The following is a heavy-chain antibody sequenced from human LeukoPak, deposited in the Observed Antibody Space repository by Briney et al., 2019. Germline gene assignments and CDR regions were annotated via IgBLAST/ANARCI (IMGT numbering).Heavy chain of an antibody. J-gene: IGHJ4*02. V-gene: IGHV1-18*01. D-gene: IGHD3-22*01. CDR3: ARDRQWYSSSWYRYYYDSSGSRAFDY. CDR2: ISAYNGNT. CDR1: GYTFTSYG. Sequence: GASVKVSCKASGYTFTSYGISWVRQAPGQGLEWMGWISAYNGNTNYAQKLQGRVTMTTDTSTSTAYMELRSLRSYDTAVYYCARDRQWYSSSWYRYYYDSSGSRAFDYWGQGTLVTVSS.